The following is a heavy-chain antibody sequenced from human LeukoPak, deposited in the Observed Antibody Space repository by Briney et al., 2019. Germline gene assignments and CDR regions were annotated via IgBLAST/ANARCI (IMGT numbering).Heavy chain of an antibody. Sequence: GGSLRLSCAASGFTFSSYAMSWVRQAPGKGLEWVSAISGSGGSTYYADSVKGRFTISRDNSKDTLYLQMNSLRAEDTAVYYCAKVHSVGATRGYFDYWGQGTLVTVSS. CDR3: AKVHSVGATRGYFDY. CDR1: GFTFSSYA. J-gene: IGHJ4*02. V-gene: IGHV3-23*01. CDR2: ISGSGGST. D-gene: IGHD1-26*01.